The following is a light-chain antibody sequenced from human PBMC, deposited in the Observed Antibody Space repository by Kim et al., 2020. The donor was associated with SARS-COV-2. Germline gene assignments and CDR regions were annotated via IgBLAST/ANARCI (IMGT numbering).Light chain of an antibody. Sequence: SVSPGQTASITCPGDKLGDKYACWYQQKPGQSPVLVIYQDSKRPSGIPERFSGSNSGNAATLTISGTQALDEADYYCQAWDSSTVVFGGGTKLTVL. CDR3: QAWDSSTVV. V-gene: IGLV3-1*01. J-gene: IGLJ2*01. CDR1: KLGDKY. CDR2: QDS.